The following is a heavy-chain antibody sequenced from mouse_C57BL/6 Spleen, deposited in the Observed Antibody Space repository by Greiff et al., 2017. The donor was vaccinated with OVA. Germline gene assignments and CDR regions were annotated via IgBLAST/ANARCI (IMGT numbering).Heavy chain of an antibody. CDR1: GFNIKDDY. CDR2: IDPENGDT. J-gene: IGHJ3*01. Sequence: VQLQQSGAELVRPGASVKLSCTASGFNIKDDYMHWVKQRPEQGLEWIGWIDPENGDTEYASKFQGKATITADTSSNTAYLQLSSLTSEDTAVDYCTIYYGSSSWFAYWGQGTLVTVSA. V-gene: IGHV14-4*01. D-gene: IGHD1-1*01. CDR3: TIYYGSSSWFAY.